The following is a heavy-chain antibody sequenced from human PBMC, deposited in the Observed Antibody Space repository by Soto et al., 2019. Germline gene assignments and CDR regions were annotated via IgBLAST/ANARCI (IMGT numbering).Heavy chain of an antibody. CDR2: VYYSGST. V-gene: IGHV4-61*01. J-gene: IGHJ5*02. CDR1: HACVNRTTYY. Sequence: LRRTVYHACVNRTTYYCAWIRQPPGKRLEWIGYVYYSGSTNYNPSLKSRATISLDTYKNQFSLKMTSMTSADTVFYYCATSVLSYLQSFDP. D-gene: IGHD3-10*01. CDR3: ATSVLSYLQSFDP.